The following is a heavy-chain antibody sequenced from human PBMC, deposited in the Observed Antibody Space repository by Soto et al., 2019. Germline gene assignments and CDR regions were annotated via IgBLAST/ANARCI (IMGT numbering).Heavy chain of an antibody. D-gene: IGHD2-2*01. CDR1: GFTFSNYV. Sequence: PGGSLRLSCAASGFTFSNYVINWVRQAPGKGLEWVSEISGSGGSTNYADSVKGRFTISRDNSKNTLFLQMNSLRAEDTAGYYCTGEEYADIDYWGQGTVVTVSS. V-gene: IGHV3-23*01. CDR3: TGEEYADIDY. J-gene: IGHJ4*02. CDR2: ISGSGGST.